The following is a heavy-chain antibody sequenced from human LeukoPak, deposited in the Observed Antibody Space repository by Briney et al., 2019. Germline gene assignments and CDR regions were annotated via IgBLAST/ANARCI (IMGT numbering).Heavy chain of an antibody. J-gene: IGHJ4*02. CDR1: GSTFGSCW. D-gene: IGHD6-19*01. CDR3: AKVPISSGWPNFDY. V-gene: IGHV3-7*03. Sequence: GGSLRLSCAASGSTFGSCWMNWVRQTPGKGLEWVANINQDGSQKFYVDSVKGRFTISRDNANNSLYLQMNSLRAEDTAVYYCAKVPISSGWPNFDYWGQGTLVTVSS. CDR2: INQDGSQK.